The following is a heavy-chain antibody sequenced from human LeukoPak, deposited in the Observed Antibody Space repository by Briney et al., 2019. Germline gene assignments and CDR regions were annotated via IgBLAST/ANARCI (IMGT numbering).Heavy chain of an antibody. V-gene: IGHV4-34*01. CDR1: GGSFSGYY. D-gene: IGHD3-22*01. CDR3: ARVAYYDSSGYWYYFDY. Sequence: SETLSLTCAVYGGSFSGYYWSWIRQPPGKGLEWIGEINHSGSTNYNPSLKSRVTISVDTSKNQFSLKLSSVTAADTAVYYCARVAYYDSSGYWYYFDYWGQGTLVTVSS. J-gene: IGHJ4*02. CDR2: INHSGST.